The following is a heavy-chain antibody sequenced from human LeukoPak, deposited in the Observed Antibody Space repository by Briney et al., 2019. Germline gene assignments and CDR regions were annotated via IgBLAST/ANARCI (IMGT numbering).Heavy chain of an antibody. Sequence: GESLKISCKGSGYQFNNFWIAWVRQLPGKGLEWMGIIHPGDSDIRYSPSFQGQVTMSADKSISTAYLQWSSLKTSDTAMYYCARLVGATAYYYYYMDVWGKGTTVTISS. J-gene: IGHJ6*03. CDR2: IHPGDSDI. D-gene: IGHD1-26*01. CDR3: ARLVGATAYYYYYMDV. CDR1: GYQFNNFW. V-gene: IGHV5-51*01.